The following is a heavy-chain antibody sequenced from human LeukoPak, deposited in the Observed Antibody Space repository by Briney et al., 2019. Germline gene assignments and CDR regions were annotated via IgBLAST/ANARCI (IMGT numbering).Heavy chain of an antibody. Sequence: PGRSLRLSCDASGFTFADYAMHGVWQAPGKGLEWVSYISWNGGSITYAESVKGRFTISRDNAKNSLYLQMNSLRTEDTALYFCAKGMYSAFDSWGQGALVTVSS. J-gene: IGHJ4*02. CDR2: ISWNGGSI. D-gene: IGHD1-26*01. CDR1: GFTFADYA. V-gene: IGHV3-9*01. CDR3: AKGMYSAFDS.